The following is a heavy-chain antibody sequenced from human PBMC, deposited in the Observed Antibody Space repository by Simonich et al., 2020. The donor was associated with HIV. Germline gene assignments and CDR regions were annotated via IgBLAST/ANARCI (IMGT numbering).Heavy chain of an antibody. J-gene: IGHJ4*02. D-gene: IGHD6-6*01. CDR1: GFTFSNYW. V-gene: IGHV3-7*01. CDR3: ARGWDGSSSSLDDY. CDR2: INQDGRQK. Sequence: EVQLVASGGGLVQPGGSLRLSCAGSGFTFSNYWMTWVRQAPGNGLEWVANINQDGRQKYYLDSVKGRFTISRDNAKNSLNLQMDSLRADDTAVYYCARGWDGSSSSLDDYWGQGTLVTVSS.